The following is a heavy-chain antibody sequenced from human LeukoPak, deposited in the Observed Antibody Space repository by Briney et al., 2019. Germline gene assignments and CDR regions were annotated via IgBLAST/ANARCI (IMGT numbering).Heavy chain of an antibody. CDR1: GGSISSRNW. J-gene: IGHJ5*01. Sequence: PSGTLSLTCAVSGGSISSRNWWSWVRQPPGKGLEWIGEIYHSGSTNYNPSLKTRVTISVDKSKNQFSLKLSSVTAADTAVYYCAREEPYDSTWASDSNWFDPWGQGTLVTVSS. D-gene: IGHD3-22*01. V-gene: IGHV4-4*02. CDR2: IYHSGST. CDR3: AREEPYDSTWASDSNWFDP.